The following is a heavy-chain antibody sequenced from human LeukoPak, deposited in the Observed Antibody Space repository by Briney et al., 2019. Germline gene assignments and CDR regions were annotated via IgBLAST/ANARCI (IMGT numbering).Heavy chain of an antibody. Sequence: GGSLRLSCAASGFTCSSYSMNWVRQAPGKGLEWVSSISSSSSYIYYADSVKGRFTISRDNAKNSLYLQMNSLRAEDTAVYYCAAEPATIFGVVRIRDYWGQGTLVTVSS. J-gene: IGHJ4*02. V-gene: IGHV3-21*01. CDR2: ISSSSSYI. CDR1: GFTCSSYS. D-gene: IGHD3-3*01. CDR3: AAEPATIFGVVRIRDY.